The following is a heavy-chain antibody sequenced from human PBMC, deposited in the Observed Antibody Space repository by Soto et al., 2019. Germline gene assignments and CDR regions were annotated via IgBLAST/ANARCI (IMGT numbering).Heavy chain of an antibody. CDR1: GFTFSSYA. J-gene: IGHJ4*02. CDR3: AKETGYSSGWDDFDY. D-gene: IGHD6-19*01. V-gene: IGHV3-23*01. Sequence: GGSLRLSSTASGFTFSSYAMSWVRQAPGKGLEWVSAISGSGGSTYYADSVKGRFTISRDNSKNTLYLQMNSLRAEDTAVYYCAKETGYSSGWDDFDYWGQGTLVTVSS. CDR2: ISGSGGST.